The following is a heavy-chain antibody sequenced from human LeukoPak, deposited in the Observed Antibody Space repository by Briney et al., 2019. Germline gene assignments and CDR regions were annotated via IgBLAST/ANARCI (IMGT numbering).Heavy chain of an antibody. CDR3: ARGSTPRYSGYYYYYMDV. D-gene: IGHD5-12*01. V-gene: IGHV1-8*02. CDR1: GGTFSSYA. CDR2: MNPNSGNT. Sequence: ASVKVSCKASGGTFSSYAINWVRQATGQGLEWMGWMNPNSGNTGYAQKFQGRVTMTRNTSISTAYMELSSLRSEDTAVYYCARGSTPRYSGYYYYYMDVWGKGTTVTISS. J-gene: IGHJ6*03.